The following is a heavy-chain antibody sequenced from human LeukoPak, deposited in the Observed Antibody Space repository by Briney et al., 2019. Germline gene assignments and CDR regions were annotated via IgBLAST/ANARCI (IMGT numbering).Heavy chain of an antibody. J-gene: IGHJ6*03. CDR2: IIPIFGTA. CDR3: ARHHSNYYYYYMDV. D-gene: IGHD4-11*01. Sequence: ASVKVSCKASGGTFSSYAISWVRQAPGQGLEGMGGIIPIFGTANYAQKFQGRVTITTDESTSTAYMELSSLRSEDTAVYYCARHHSNYYYYYMDVWGKGTTVTVSS. CDR1: GGTFSSYA. V-gene: IGHV1-69*05.